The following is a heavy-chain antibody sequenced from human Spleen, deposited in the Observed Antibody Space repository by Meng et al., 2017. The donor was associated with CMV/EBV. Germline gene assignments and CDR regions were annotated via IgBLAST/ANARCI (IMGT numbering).Heavy chain of an antibody. J-gene: IGHJ4*02. CDR1: GFTFSTYS. Sequence: GESLKISCAASGFTFSTYSMNWVRQAPGKGLEWVSSISRSNSYIYYADSVKGRFTISRDNSKNSLYLQMNSLRAEDTAVYYCARDPARDVWSGYYEYYFDYWGQGTLVTVSS. D-gene: IGHD3-3*01. CDR2: ISRSNSYI. V-gene: IGHV3-21*01. CDR3: ARDPARDVWSGYYEYYFDY.